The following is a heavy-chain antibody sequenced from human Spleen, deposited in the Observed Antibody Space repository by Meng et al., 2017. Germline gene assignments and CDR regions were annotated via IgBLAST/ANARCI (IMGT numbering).Heavy chain of an antibody. V-gene: IGHV3-9*01. CDR3: AKVRGYYDSSGYYYRGMYYFDY. Sequence: GGSLRLSCAASGFTFDDYAMHWVRQAPGKGLEWVSGISWNSGSIGYADSVKGRFTISRDNAKNSLYLQMNSLRAEDTALYYCAKVRGYYDSSGYYYRGMYYFDYWGQGTLVTVSS. CDR2: ISWNSGSI. J-gene: IGHJ4*02. D-gene: IGHD3-22*01. CDR1: GFTFDDYA.